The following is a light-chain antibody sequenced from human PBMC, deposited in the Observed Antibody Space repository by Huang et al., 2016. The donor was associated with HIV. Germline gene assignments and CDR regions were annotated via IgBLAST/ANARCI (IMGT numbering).Light chain of an antibody. CDR1: QSVSRN. CDR3: QQYNNWPPWT. V-gene: IGKV3-15*01. CDR2: GAS. Sequence: EIVMTQSPGTLSVSPGERATLFCRASQSVSRNLAWYQQRPGQAPRLLIYGASTRATGSPARFSGSGSGTDFTLTISSLQSEDFAVYYCQQYNNWPPWTFGQGTKVEMK. J-gene: IGKJ1*01.